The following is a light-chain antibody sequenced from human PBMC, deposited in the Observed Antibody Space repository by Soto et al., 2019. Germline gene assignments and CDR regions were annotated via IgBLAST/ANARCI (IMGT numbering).Light chain of an antibody. CDR2: GGS. CDR1: QSVGSRW. Sequence: EIVLTQSPGTVSLSPGERATLSCRASQSVGSRWLAWYQQKPGQAPRVLIYGGSNRATGIPDRFSGSGSGTTFLLTIRGRGLKIFEVNSCRRNYGPRTFGQGTKVEMK. CDR3: RRNYGPRT. J-gene: IGKJ1*01. V-gene: IGKV3-20*01.